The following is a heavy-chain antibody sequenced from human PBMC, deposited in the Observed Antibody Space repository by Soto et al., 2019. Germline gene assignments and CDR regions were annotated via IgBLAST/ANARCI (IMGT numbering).Heavy chain of an antibody. CDR2: ISGDGGNT. D-gene: IGHD1-26*01. CDR1: GFTFSSYG. CDR3: AKGMGGSPYYYYGMDV. J-gene: IGHJ6*02. Sequence: GGSLRLSCAASGFTFSSYGMHWVRQAPGKGLEWVSAISGDGGNTYYADSVKGRFTISRDNSKNTLYLQMNSLRAEDTAVYYCAKGMGGSPYYYYGMDVWGQGTTVTVSS. V-gene: IGHV3-23*01.